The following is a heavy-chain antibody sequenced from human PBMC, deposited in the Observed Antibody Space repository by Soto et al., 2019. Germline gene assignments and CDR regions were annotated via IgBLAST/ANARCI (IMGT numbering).Heavy chain of an antibody. J-gene: IGHJ4*02. CDR2: ISASGASI. CDR3: AKATHDGDYYFDY. Sequence: GGSLRLSCAASGFTFDSYDMNWVRQAPGKGLEWVSGISASGASIFYTDSVKGRFSISRDNSRNTLFLQMDSLRAEDTAVYYCAKATHDGDYYFDYWGQGTQVTVSS. D-gene: IGHD4-17*01. V-gene: IGHV3-23*01. CDR1: GFTFDSYD.